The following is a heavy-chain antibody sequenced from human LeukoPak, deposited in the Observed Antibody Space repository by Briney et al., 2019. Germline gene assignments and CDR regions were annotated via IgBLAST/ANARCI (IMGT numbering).Heavy chain of an antibody. J-gene: IGHJ4*02. V-gene: IGHV4-59*01. CDR3: ARDRAGGNNHYFDY. D-gene: IGHD4-23*01. CDR2: IYYSGST. CDR1: GGSISSYY. Sequence: SETLSLTCTVSGGSISSYYWSWIRQPPGKGLEWIGYIYYSGSTNYNPSLRSRVTISVDTSKNQFSLKLSSVTAADTAVYYCARDRAGGNNHYFDYWGQGTLVTVSS.